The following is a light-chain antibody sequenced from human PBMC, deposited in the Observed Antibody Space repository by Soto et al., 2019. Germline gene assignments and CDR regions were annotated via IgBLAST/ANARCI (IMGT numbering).Light chain of an antibody. CDR2: KDS. V-gene: IGLV3-16*01. J-gene: IGLJ6*01. CDR3: LSADSSGTPEV. Sequence: SYELTQPPSVSVSLGQMARIAWSGEALPKKYAYWYQQKPGQFPVVVIYKDSERPSGIPERFSGSSSGTIVTLTISGVQAEDEADYYCLSADSSGTPEVFGSGTQLTVL. CDR1: ALPKKY.